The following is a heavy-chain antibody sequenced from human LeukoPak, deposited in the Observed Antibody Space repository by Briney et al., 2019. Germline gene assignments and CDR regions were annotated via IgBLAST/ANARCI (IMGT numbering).Heavy chain of an antibody. V-gene: IGHV3-43*02. CDR3: AKDWETALGY. D-gene: IGHD5-18*01. Sequence: PGGTLRLSRAASGFTFDDYAMHWVRQAPGKGREWVSLISGEGGSTYYADSVTGRFTISRDNSKNSLYLPMNSLRTEDTALYYCAKDWETALGYWGQGTLVTVSS. CDR2: ISGEGGST. CDR1: GFTFDDYA. J-gene: IGHJ4*02.